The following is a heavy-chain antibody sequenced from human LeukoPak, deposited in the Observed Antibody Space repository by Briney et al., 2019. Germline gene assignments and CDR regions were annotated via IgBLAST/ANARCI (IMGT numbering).Heavy chain of an antibody. Sequence: SETLSLTCTVSGGSISSYYWSWIRQPPGKGLEWIGYIYYSGSTNYNPSLKSRVTISVDTSKNQFSLKLSSVTAADTAVYYCARSHSSGWYYFDYWGQGTLVTVSS. J-gene: IGHJ4*02. CDR2: IYYSGST. D-gene: IGHD6-19*01. CDR1: GGSISSYY. CDR3: ARSHSSGWYYFDY. V-gene: IGHV4-59*01.